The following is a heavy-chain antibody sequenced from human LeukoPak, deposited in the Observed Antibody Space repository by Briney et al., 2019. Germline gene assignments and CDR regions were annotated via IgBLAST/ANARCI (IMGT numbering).Heavy chain of an antibody. CDR2: IGPTGSDR. CDR1: GLTFSTSG. D-gene: IGHD1-14*01. CDR3: ATETNGRHYDY. V-gene: IGHV3-21*06. J-gene: IGHJ4*02. Sequence: KAGGSLRLSCTASGLTFSTSGFNWVRQAPGKGLEWVASIGPTGSDRYHADSIKGRFTISRDNANNVLYLQMNSLRAEDTAVYYCATETNGRHYDYWGQGTLLTVSS.